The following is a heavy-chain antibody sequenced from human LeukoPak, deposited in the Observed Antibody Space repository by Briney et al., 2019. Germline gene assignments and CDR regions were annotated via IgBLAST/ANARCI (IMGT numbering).Heavy chain of an antibody. CDR3: TWVGARYYFDY. Sequence: PGGSLRLSCAASGFTFNHAWMSWVRQAPGKGLEWLGRIKSKTNGGTTDYAAPVKGRFTISRDDSKNTLYLQINSLKTEDTAVYYCTWVGARYYFDYWGQETLVTVSS. J-gene: IGHJ4*02. D-gene: IGHD1-26*01. CDR2: IKSKTNGGTT. V-gene: IGHV3-15*01. CDR1: GFTFNHAW.